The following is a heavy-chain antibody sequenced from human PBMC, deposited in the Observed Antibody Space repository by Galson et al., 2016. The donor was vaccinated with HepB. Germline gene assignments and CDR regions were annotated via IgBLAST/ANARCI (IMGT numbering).Heavy chain of an antibody. CDR2: IYYSGNN. CDR3: ARRTLQPSFDY. D-gene: IGHD1-14*01. V-gene: IGHV4-39*02. CDR1: GDSISIRGYY. Sequence: ETLSLTCTVSGDSISIRGYYWAWIRQPPGKGLEWIGSIYYSGNNYNNPSLKTRVSMSVDTSKNHFSLELSSVTAADTAVYYCARRTLQPSFDYWGQGTPVSVSS. J-gene: IGHJ4*02.